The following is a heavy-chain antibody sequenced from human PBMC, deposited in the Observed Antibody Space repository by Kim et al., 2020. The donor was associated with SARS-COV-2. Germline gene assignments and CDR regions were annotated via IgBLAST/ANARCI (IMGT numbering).Heavy chain of an antibody. CDR3: ARGSGIVVVIPFDY. J-gene: IGHJ4*02. CDR1: GGSFSGYY. V-gene: IGHV4-34*01. D-gene: IGHD3-22*01. CDR2: INHSGST. Sequence: SETLSLTCAVYGGSFSGYYWSWIRQPPGKGLEWIGEINHSGSTNYNPSLKSRVTISVDTSKNQFSLKLSSVTAADTAVYYCARGSGIVVVIPFDYWGQGTLVTVSS.